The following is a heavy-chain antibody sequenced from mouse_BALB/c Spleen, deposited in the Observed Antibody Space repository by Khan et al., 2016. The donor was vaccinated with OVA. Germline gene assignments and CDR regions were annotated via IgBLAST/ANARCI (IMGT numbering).Heavy chain of an antibody. CDR3: VNHGSSSAWFTY. CDR1: GYTFTSYW. J-gene: IGHJ3*01. CDR2: IDPSTDYT. V-gene: IGHV1-7*01. D-gene: IGHD1-1*01. Sequence: QVQLKQSGAELAKPRASVKMSCKASGYTFTSYWMHWVKQRPGQGLEWTGYIDPSTDYTEYNQKFRDKATLTVDKSSTTVYMQLTSLTSEDSAVYYCVNHGSSSAWFTYWGQGTLVTVSA.